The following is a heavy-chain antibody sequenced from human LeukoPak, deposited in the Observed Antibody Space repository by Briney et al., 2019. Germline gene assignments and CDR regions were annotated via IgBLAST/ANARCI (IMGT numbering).Heavy chain of an antibody. Sequence: PGGPLRFSGAPSGFTFSSNTMTWVRKAPGKGLEWVSSISSSSSYIYYADSVKGRFTISRDNAKSSLYLQMNSLRAEDTAVYYCARARPPFDIWGQGTMVTVSS. CDR1: GFTFSSNT. CDR3: ARARPPFDI. J-gene: IGHJ3*02. CDR2: ISSSSSYI. V-gene: IGHV3-21*01.